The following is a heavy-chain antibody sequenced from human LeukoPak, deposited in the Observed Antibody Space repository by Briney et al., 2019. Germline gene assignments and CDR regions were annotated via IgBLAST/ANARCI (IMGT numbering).Heavy chain of an antibody. CDR1: GGTFSSYA. V-gene: IGHV1-69*01. D-gene: IGHD5-12*01. Sequence: PSVKVSCKASGGTFSSYAISWVRQAPGQGLEWKGGIIPIFGTANYAQKFQGRVTITADESTSTAYMELSSLRSEDTAVYYCARRGPGLYSGYDLYFDYWGQGTLVTVSS. CDR3: ARRGPGLYSGYDLYFDY. J-gene: IGHJ4*02. CDR2: IIPIFGTA.